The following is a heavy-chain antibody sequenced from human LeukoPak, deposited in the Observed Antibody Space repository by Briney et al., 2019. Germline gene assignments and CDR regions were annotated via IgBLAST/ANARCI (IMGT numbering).Heavy chain of an antibody. CDR2: INTNTENP. Sequence: GASVTVSCKASGYTFTSYAINWVRQAPGRGLEWMGWINTNTENPTYAQGFTGRFVFSLDSSVSTAYLQISSLKTDDSAMYFCARKEYFDWSSLKWGQGTLVTVSS. V-gene: IGHV7-4-1*02. J-gene: IGHJ4*02. CDR1: GYTFTSYA. D-gene: IGHD3-9*01. CDR3: ARKEYFDWSSLK.